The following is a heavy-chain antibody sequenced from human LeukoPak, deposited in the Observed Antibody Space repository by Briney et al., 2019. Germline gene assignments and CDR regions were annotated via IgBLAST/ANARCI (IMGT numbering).Heavy chain of an antibody. CDR2: ISGSGGST. CDR3: AKEEDYDILTGSPYY. V-gene: IGHV3-23*01. Sequence: GRSLRLSCAASGLTLSSNAMSWARHAPGKGLEWASGISGSGGSTYYADSVKGRFTISRDNSKNTLYLQMNSLRAEDTAVYYCAKEEDYDILTGSPYYWGQGTLVTVSS. J-gene: IGHJ4*02. D-gene: IGHD3-9*01. CDR1: GLTLSSNA.